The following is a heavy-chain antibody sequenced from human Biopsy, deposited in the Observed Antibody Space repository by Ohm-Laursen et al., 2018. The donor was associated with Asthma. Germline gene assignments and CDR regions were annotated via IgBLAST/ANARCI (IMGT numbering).Heavy chain of an antibody. CDR3: ARKAGSCISRTCYSLDF. Sequence: SSVKVSCKSLGGTFNTYVIGWVRQAPGQGLEWMGGINSVFGTTTYPQKFQDRVTITADDSTSTVYMELSSLRSEDTAVYYCARKAGSCISRTCYSLDFWDQGTLVTVSS. V-gene: IGHV1-69*01. CDR1: GGTFNTYV. D-gene: IGHD2-2*01. CDR2: INSVFGTT. J-gene: IGHJ4*02.